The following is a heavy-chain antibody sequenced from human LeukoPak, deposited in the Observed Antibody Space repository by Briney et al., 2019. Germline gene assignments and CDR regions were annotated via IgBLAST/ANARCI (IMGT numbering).Heavy chain of an antibody. D-gene: IGHD5-24*01. Sequence: SETLSLTCTVSGGSISSYYWSWIRQPPGKGLEWIGYIYYSGSTNYNPSLKSRVTISVDTSKNQFSLKLSSVTAADTAVYYCVRVKRDGYKLDYWGQGTLVTVSS. CDR3: VRVKRDGYKLDY. V-gene: IGHV4-59*01. CDR1: GGSISSYY. CDR2: IYYSGST. J-gene: IGHJ4*02.